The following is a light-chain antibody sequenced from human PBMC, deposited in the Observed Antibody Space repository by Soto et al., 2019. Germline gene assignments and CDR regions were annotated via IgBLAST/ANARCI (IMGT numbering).Light chain of an antibody. CDR1: QTVSTS. CDR2: GAS. J-gene: IGKJ4*01. V-gene: IGKV3-15*01. Sequence: EIVMTQSPATLSVSPGERATLSCRASQTVSTSLAWYQQKPGRAPRLLIYGASIRASGVPARFSGSGSGTEFTLTISSLQSEDFAVYYCQQRKSWPLTFGGGTKVEIK. CDR3: QQRKSWPLT.